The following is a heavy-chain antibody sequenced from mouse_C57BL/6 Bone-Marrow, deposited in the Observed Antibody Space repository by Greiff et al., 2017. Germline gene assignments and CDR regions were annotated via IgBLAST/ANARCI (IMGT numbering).Heavy chain of an antibody. CDR1: GFTFTDYY. J-gene: IGHJ4*01. CDR2: IRNKANGYTK. D-gene: IGHD6-1*01. CDR3: ARYTNPLYYDAMDY. Sequence: DVLLVESGGGLVQPGGSLSLSCAASGFTFTDYYMSWVRQPPGKGLEWLGFIRNKANGYTKEYSAYVKGRFTISRNNSKSILYLPMYALRAKDSATYYCARYTNPLYYDAMDYWGQGTSLTVSS. V-gene: IGHV7-3*01.